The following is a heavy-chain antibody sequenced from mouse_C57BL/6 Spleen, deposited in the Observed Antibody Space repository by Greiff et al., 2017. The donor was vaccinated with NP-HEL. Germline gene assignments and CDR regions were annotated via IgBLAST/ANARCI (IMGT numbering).Heavy chain of an antibody. Sequence: QVQLQQSGTELVKPGASVKLSCKASGYTFTSYWMHWVKQRPGQGLEWIGNINPSNGGTNYNEKFKSKATLTVDKSSSTAYMQLSSLTSEDSAVYDCAREGRLSAGVAYWGQGTLVTVSA. V-gene: IGHV1-53*01. J-gene: IGHJ3*01. CDR1: GYTFTSYW. CDR2: INPSNGGT. D-gene: IGHD3-3*01. CDR3: AREGRLSAGVAY.